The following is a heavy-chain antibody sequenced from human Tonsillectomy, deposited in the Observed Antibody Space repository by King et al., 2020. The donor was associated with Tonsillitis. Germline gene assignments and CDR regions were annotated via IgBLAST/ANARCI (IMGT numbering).Heavy chain of an antibody. CDR2: INHSGST. V-gene: IGHV4-34*01. CDR3: ARGPYIHRYRGYSYGYFDY. J-gene: IGHJ4*02. Sequence: VQLQQWGAGLLKPSETLSLTCAVYGGSFSGYYWSWLRQPPGKGLEWIGEINHSGSTNYNPSLKSRVTISVDTSKNQFSLKLSSVTAADTAVYYCARGPYIHRYRGYSYGYFDYWGQGTLVTVSS. CDR1: GGSFSGYY. D-gene: IGHD5-18*01.